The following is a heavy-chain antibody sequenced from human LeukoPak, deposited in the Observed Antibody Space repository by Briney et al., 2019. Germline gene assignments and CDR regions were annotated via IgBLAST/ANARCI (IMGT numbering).Heavy chain of an antibody. CDR1: GGTFSSYA. J-gene: IGHJ4*02. Sequence: SVKVSCKASGGTFSSYAISWVRQAPGQGLEWMGGIIPIFGTANYAQKFQGRVTITADESTSTAYMELSSLRSEDTAVYYCARSRGYSYGSLLYYFDYWGQGILVTVSS. V-gene: IGHV1-69*13. D-gene: IGHD5-18*01. CDR2: IIPIFGTA. CDR3: ARSRGYSYGSLLYYFDY.